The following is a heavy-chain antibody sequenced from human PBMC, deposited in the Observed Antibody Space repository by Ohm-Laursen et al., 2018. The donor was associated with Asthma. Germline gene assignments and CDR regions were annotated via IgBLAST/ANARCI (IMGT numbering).Heavy chain of an antibody. CDR3: ARGEGRVAVAGNWFDP. CDR2: IIPIFGTA. Sequence: SVKVSCKASGGTFSSYAIGWVRQAPGQGLEWMGGIIPIFGTANYAQKFQGRVTITADESTSTAYMELSSLRSEDTAVYYCARGEGRVAVAGNWFDPWGQGTLVTVSS. D-gene: IGHD6-19*01. J-gene: IGHJ5*02. CDR1: GGTFSSYA. V-gene: IGHV1-69*13.